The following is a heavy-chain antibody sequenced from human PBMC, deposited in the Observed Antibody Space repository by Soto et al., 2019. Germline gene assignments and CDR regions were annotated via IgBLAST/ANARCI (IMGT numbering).Heavy chain of an antibody. CDR3: TSTNGYSYGYFDY. J-gene: IGHJ4*02. CDR2: IRSKAYGGTT. CDR1: GFTFGDYA. Sequence: GGSLRLACTASGFTFGDYAMSWFRQAPGKGLEWVGFIRSKAYGGTTEYAASVKGRFTISRDDSKSIAYLQMNSLKTEDTAVYYGTSTNGYSYGYFDYWGQGTLVTGSS. V-gene: IGHV3-49*03. D-gene: IGHD5-18*01.